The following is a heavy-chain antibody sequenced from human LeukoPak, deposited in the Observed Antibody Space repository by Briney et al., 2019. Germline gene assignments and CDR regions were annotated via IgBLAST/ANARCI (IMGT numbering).Heavy chain of an antibody. V-gene: IGHV3-64D*06. Sequence: GGSLRLSCSASGFPVSAYFMHWVRQAPGKGLEYVSSISSNEYDTYYADSVKGRFTISRDNSKNTLFLQMSSLRAEDTAVYYCVKDLNGTWSFDYWGQGTLVTVSS. D-gene: IGHD2-8*01. J-gene: IGHJ4*02. CDR3: VKDLNGTWSFDY. CDR1: GFPVSAYF. CDR2: ISSNEYDT.